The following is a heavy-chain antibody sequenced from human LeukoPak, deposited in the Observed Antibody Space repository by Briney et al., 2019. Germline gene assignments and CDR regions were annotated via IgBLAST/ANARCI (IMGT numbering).Heavy chain of an antibody. D-gene: IGHD6-19*01. CDR3: AREPYSSGWDY. Sequence: GASVKVSCKASGYTFTGYYMHWVRQAPGQGLEWVGWINPNSGGTKYAKKFQGRVTMTRDTSISTAYMELSRLRSDDTAVYYCAREPYSSGWDYWGQGTLVTVSS. CDR1: GYTFTGYY. V-gene: IGHV1-2*02. J-gene: IGHJ4*02. CDR2: INPNSGGT.